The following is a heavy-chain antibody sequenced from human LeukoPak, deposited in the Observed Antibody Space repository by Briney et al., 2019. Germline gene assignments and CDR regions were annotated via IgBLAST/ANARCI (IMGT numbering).Heavy chain of an antibody. CDR1: GFTYSSNY. CDR3: ARVAVAGNFDY. V-gene: IGHV3-53*04. D-gene: IGHD6-19*01. CDR2: IYSGGST. Sequence: PGGSLRLSCAASGFTYSSNYMSWVRQAPGKGLEWVSVIYSGGSTYYADSVKGRFTISRHNSKNTLYLQMNSLRAEDTAVYYCARVAVAGNFDYWGQGTLVTVSS. J-gene: IGHJ4*02.